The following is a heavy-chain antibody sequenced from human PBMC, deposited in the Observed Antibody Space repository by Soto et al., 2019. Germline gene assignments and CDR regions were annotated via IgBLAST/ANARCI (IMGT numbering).Heavy chain of an antibody. CDR1: GYTFTSYG. V-gene: IGHV1-18*01. D-gene: IGHD4-17*01. CDR2: ISAYNGNT. Sequence: GASVKVSCKASGYTFTSYGISWVRQAPGQGLEWMGWISAYNGNTNYAQKLQGRVTMTTDTSTSTAYMELRSLRSDDTAVYYCARDDPTVTTYYYYYGMDVWGQGTTVTVSS. J-gene: IGHJ6*02. CDR3: ARDDPTVTTYYYYYGMDV.